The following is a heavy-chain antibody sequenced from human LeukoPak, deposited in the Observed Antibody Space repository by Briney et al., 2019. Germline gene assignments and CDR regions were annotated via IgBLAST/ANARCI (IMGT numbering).Heavy chain of an antibody. CDR3: ARVPLRIAVAGLPFDY. V-gene: IGHV3-48*04. D-gene: IGHD6-19*01. Sequence: GGSLRLSCAASGFTFSSYSMNWVRQAPGKGLEWVSYISSSSSTIYYADSVKGRFTISRDNAKNSLYLQMNSLRAEDTAVYYCARVPLRIAVAGLPFDYWGQGTLVTVSS. J-gene: IGHJ4*02. CDR2: ISSSSSTI. CDR1: GFTFSSYS.